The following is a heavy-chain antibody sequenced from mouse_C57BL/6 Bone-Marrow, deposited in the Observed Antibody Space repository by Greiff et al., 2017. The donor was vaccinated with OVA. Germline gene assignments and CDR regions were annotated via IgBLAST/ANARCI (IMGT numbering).Heavy chain of an antibody. J-gene: IGHJ4*01. Sequence: VQLQQSGAELVRPGASVKLSCTASGFNIKDDYMHWVKQRPEQGLEWIGWVDPENGDTEYASKFQGKATITADTSSNTAYLQLSSLTSEDTAVYYCTTRGPYAMDYWGQGTSVTVSS. CDR3: TTRGPYAMDY. CDR2: VDPENGDT. CDR1: GFNIKDDY. V-gene: IGHV14-4*01.